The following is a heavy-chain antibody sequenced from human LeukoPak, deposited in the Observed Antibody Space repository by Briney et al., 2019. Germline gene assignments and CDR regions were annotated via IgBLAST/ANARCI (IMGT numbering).Heavy chain of an antibody. Sequence: PGGSLRLSCAASGFTFSSYGMHWVRQAPGKGLEWVAFIRYDGSNKYYADSVKGRFTISRDNSKNTLYLQMNSLRAEDTAVYYCAKDRPLRYFDYMHVWGKGTTVTVSS. J-gene: IGHJ6*03. CDR2: IRYDGSNK. CDR1: GFTFSSYG. D-gene: IGHD3-9*01. CDR3: AKDRPLRYFDYMHV. V-gene: IGHV3-30*02.